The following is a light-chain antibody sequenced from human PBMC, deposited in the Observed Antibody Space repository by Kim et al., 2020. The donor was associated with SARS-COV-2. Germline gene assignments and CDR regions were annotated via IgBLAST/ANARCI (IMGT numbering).Light chain of an antibody. Sequence: SPGEVATLSCRASQSVSTNYFAWYQQKPGQAPRLLVYDASTRASGVPDRFSGSGSGTDFTLTISRLEPEDFAMYYCQQHASSPITFGGGTKVDIK. V-gene: IGKV3-20*01. CDR1: QSVSTNY. CDR3: QQHASSPIT. J-gene: IGKJ4*01. CDR2: DAS.